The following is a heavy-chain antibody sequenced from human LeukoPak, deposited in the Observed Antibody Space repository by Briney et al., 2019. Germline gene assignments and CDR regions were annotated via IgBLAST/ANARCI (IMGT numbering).Heavy chain of an antibody. D-gene: IGHD6-19*01. Sequence: ASVKVSCKASGYTFTDYGISWVRQAPGQGLEWMGWISAYHGNTNYAQKFQGRVTMTTVTSTSTAYMELRSLRSDDTAVYYCARGQQWLVTSDAFDIWGQGTMVTVSS. CDR1: GYTFTDYG. CDR2: ISAYHGNT. CDR3: ARGQQWLVTSDAFDI. J-gene: IGHJ3*02. V-gene: IGHV1-18*01.